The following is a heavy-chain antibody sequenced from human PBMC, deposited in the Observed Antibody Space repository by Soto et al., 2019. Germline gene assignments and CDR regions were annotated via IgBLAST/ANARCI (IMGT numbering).Heavy chain of an antibody. CDR3: AGARGFNYGFDY. D-gene: IGHD3-10*01. CDR1: GFSVKGNY. J-gene: IGHJ4*02. Sequence: EVQLVESGGALIQSGESLRLSCTPSGFSVKGNYMGWARQASGKGLEWVSVVYSAGMTCYADSVKGRFTISRDFSKNTLSLEMHSLRGEDTAVYFCAGARGFNYGFDYWGQGTQVTVSS. CDR2: VYSAGMT. V-gene: IGHV3-53*01.